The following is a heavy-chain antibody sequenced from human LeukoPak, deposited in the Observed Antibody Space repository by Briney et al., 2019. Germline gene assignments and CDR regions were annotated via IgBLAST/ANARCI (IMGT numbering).Heavy chain of an antibody. CDR1: VGSISSGGYY. J-gene: IGHJ3*02. V-gene: IGHV4-31*03. CDR3: ARDLAVAGHDAFDI. CDR2: IYYSGST. Sequence: SQTLSLTCTVSVGSISSGGYYCSSIRQHPGKGLEWIGYIYYSGSTYYNPSLKSRVTISVDTSKNQFSLKLSSVTAADTAVYYCARDLAVAGHDAFDIWGQGTMVTVSS. D-gene: IGHD6-19*01.